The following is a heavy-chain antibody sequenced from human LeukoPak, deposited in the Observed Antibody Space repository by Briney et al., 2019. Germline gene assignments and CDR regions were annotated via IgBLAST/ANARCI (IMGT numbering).Heavy chain of an antibody. Sequence: GGSLRLSCAASGFTFSSYAMSWVRQAPGKGLEWGSAISGSGGSTYYADSVKGRFTISRDNSKNTLYLQMNSLRAEDTAVYYCAKDMHGSGSYCDYWGQGTLVTVSS. D-gene: IGHD3-10*01. CDR1: GFTFSSYA. CDR2: ISGSGGST. CDR3: AKDMHGSGSYCDY. J-gene: IGHJ4*02. V-gene: IGHV3-23*01.